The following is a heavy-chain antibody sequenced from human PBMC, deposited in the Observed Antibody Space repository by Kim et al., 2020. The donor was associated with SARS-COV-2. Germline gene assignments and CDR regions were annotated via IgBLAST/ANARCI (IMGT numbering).Heavy chain of an antibody. V-gene: IGHV4-34*01. CDR2: INHSGST. Sequence: SETLSLTCAVYGGSFSGYYWSWIRQPPGKGLEWIGEINHSGSTNYNPSLKSRVTISVDTSKNQFSLKLSSVTAADTAVYYCARRHSSGYHYDYWGQGTLVTVSS. CDR1: GGSFSGYY. D-gene: IGHD3-22*01. CDR3: ARRHSSGYHYDY. J-gene: IGHJ4*02.